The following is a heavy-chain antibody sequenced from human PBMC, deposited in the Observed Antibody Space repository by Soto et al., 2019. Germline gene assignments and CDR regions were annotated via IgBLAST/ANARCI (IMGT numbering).Heavy chain of an antibody. V-gene: IGHV1-69*01. Sequence: QVQLVQSGAEVKKPGSSVKVSCKASGGTFSSYAISWVRQAPGQGLEWMGGIIPIFGTANYAQKFQGRVTITADESTSTAYMKLSTLRSEDTAVYYCASQLEYCGGDCYSVFYWGQVTLVNVSS. CDR2: IIPIFGTA. CDR1: GGTFSSYA. CDR3: ASQLEYCGGDCYSVFY. J-gene: IGHJ1*01. D-gene: IGHD2-21*02.